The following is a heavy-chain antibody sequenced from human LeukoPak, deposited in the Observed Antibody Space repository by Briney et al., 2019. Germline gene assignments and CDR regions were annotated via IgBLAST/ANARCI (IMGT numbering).Heavy chain of an antibody. V-gene: IGHV4-39*01. CDR3: ARHDGSGRRIALDY. D-gene: IGHD6-19*01. Sequence: KPSETLSLTCTVSGGSISSSTYYWGWLRQPPGKGLEWIGSIYRDGRSQYNPSLKSRVTMSVATSKNQFSVKLSSGTAADTAVYYCARHDGSGRRIALDYWGQGTLVTVSS. CDR1: GGSISSSTYY. J-gene: IGHJ4*02. CDR2: IYRDGRS.